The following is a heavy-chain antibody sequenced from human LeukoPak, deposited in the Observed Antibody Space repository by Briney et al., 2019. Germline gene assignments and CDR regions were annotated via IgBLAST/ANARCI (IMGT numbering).Heavy chain of an antibody. Sequence: SETLSLTCAVYGGSFSGYYWSWIRQPPGKGLEWIGEINHSGSTNYNPSLKSRVTISVDTSKDQFSLKLSSVTAADTAVYYCARRGELYYFDYWGQGTLVTVSS. J-gene: IGHJ4*02. CDR2: INHSGST. CDR3: ARRGELYYFDY. CDR1: GGSFSGYY. D-gene: IGHD3-16*01. V-gene: IGHV4-34*01.